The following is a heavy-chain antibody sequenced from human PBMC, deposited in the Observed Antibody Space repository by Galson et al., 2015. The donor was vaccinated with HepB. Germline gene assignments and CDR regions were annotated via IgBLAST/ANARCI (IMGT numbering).Heavy chain of an antibody. V-gene: IGHV4-39*02. CDR3: AREGGFDTMVRGVYY. CDR2: IYYSGST. J-gene: IGHJ4*02. Sequence: SETLSLTCTVSGGSISSSSYYWGWIRQPPGKGLEWIGSIYYSGSTYYNPSLKSRVTISVDTSKNQFSLKLSSVTAADTAVYYCAREGGFDTMVRGVYYWGQGTLVTVSS. CDR1: GGSISSSSYY. D-gene: IGHD3-10*01.